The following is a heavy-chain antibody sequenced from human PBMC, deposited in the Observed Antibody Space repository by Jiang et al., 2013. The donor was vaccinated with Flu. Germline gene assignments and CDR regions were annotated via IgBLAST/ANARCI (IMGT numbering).Heavy chain of an antibody. CDR1: GGSIISENSY. CDR3: ASQHWDHGVGSYYMSH. Sequence: GLVKPSETLSLSCTVSGGSIISENSYWGWIRQPPGKGLEWIGSIYYSGTTYYNPSLKSRVTISVDTSKKQFSLKLSSVTAADTALYYCASQHWDHGVGSYYMSHWGQGTLVTVSS. D-gene: IGHD3-10*01. V-gene: IGHV4-39*07. CDR2: IYYSGTT. J-gene: IGHJ4*02.